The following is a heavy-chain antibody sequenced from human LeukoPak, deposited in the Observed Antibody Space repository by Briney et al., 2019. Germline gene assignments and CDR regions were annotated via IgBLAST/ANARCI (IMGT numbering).Heavy chain of an antibody. CDR1: GYTFTSYY. J-gene: IGHJ4*02. V-gene: IGHV1-46*01. CDR3: ARVGTGGLFDY. CDR2: INPSGGST. Sequence: ASVEVSCKASGYTFTSYYMHWVRQAPGQGLEWMGIINPSGGSTSYAQKFQGRVTMTRDTSTSTVYMELSSLRSEDTAVYYCARVGTGGLFDYWGQGTLVTVSS. D-gene: IGHD1-14*01.